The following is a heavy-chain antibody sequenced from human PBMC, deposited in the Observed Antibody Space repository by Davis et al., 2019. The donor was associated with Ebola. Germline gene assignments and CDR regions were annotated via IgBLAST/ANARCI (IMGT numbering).Heavy chain of an antibody. J-gene: IGHJ4*02. CDR1: GFTFRSYW. Sequence: GESLKISCTASGFTFRSYWMGWVRQAPGTGLEWVANINQYGNERYYVDSVKGRFTIFRDSAKNSLFLQMNNLRVEDTAVYYCAKDGGDSGIRFDSWGQGTLVTVSS. CDR3: AKDGGDSGIRFDS. V-gene: IGHV3-7*01. CDR2: INQYGNER. D-gene: IGHD3-10*01.